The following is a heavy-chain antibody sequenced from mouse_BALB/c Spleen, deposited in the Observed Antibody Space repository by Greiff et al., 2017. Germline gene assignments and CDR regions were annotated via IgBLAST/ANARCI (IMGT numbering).Heavy chain of an antibody. D-gene: IGHD1-1*01. CDR1: GYTFTSYD. CDR2: LYPGDGST. CDR3: ARSITTVGSLYWYFDV. J-gene: IGHJ1*01. Sequence: QVQLQQSGPELVKPGALVKISCKASGYTFTSYDINWVKQRPGQGLAWIGWLYPGDGSTKYNENFKGTATLTADKSSSTAYMQLSSLTSENSAVYFCARSITTVGSLYWYFDVWGAGTTVTVSS. V-gene: IGHV1S56*01.